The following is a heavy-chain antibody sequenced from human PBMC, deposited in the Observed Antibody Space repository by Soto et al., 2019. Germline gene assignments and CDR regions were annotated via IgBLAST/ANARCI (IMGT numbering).Heavy chain of an antibody. Sequence: QVQLVQSGAEVKKPGSSVKVSCRGSGGFNSYSISLVRQAPGQGLEWMGGIIPIFATPTYAQKFQGRVTITADKSTHTSYMELSRLTSEDTAVYYCARGGPVIIPAATNWFDPWGQGTLVSVSS. CDR3: ARGGPVIIPAATNWFDP. CDR2: IIPIFATP. V-gene: IGHV1-69*06. CDR1: GGFNSYS. D-gene: IGHD2-2*01. J-gene: IGHJ5*02.